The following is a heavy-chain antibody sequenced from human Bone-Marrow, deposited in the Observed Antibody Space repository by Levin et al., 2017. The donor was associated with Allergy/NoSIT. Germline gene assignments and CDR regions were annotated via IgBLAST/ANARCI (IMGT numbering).Heavy chain of an antibody. Sequence: GGSLRLSCAASGFSFSTFWMHWVRQAPGKGLVWVARANSDGSSTSEADSVKGRFTISRDNAKNTLHLQMNSLRAEDTAVYYCARDSGTWWALDYWGQGTLVTVSS. CDR1: GFSFSTFW. V-gene: IGHV3-74*01. J-gene: IGHJ4*02. CDR2: ANSDGSST. CDR3: ARDSGTWWALDY. D-gene: IGHD2-8*02.